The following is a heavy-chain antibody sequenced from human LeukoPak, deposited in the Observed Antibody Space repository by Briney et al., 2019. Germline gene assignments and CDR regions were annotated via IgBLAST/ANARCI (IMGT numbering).Heavy chain of an antibody. J-gene: IGHJ6*03. V-gene: IGHV3-20*04. CDR3: ARVVVPAARGVTNYYYMDV. CDR2: INWNGGST. D-gene: IGHD2-2*01. CDR1: GFTFNDYG. Sequence: RPGGSLRLSCGASGFTFNDYGMSWVRQAPGKGLEWVSGINWNGGSTGYADSVKGRFTISRDNAKKSLYLQMNSLRAEDTALYYCARVVVPAARGVTNYYYMDVWGKGTTVTVSS.